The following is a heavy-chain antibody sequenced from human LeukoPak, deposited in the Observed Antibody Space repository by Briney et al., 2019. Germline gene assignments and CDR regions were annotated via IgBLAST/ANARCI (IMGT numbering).Heavy chain of an antibody. CDR1: GGSLSSSSYY. J-gene: IGHJ4*02. CDR2: IYYSGST. Sequence: PSETLSLTCTVSGGSLSSSSYYWGWIRQPPGKGLEWVGSIYYSGSTYYNPSLKSRVTISVDKSKNQFSLKLSSVTAADTAVYYCAVRGYSYGYFRLDYWGQGTLVTVSS. V-gene: IGHV4-39*07. D-gene: IGHD5-18*01. CDR3: AVRGYSYGYFRLDY.